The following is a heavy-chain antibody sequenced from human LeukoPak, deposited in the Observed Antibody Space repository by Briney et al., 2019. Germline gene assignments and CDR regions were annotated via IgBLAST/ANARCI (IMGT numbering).Heavy chain of an antibody. J-gene: IGHJ5*02. CDR1: GFTFSDYY. Sequence: GGSLRLSCAASGFTFSDYYMSWIRQAPGEGLEWVSYISSSSSYTNYADSVKGRFTISGDNAKNSLYLQMNSLRAEDTVVYYCARVVEMATIHFLTLRHYNWFDPWGQGTLVTVSS. D-gene: IGHD5-24*01. V-gene: IGHV3-11*05. CDR3: ARVVEMATIHFLTLRHYNWFDP. CDR2: ISSSSSYT.